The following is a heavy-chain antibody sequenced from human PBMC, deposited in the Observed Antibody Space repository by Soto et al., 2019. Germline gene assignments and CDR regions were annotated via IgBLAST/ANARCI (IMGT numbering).Heavy chain of an antibody. CDR1: GYSFTRYW. CDR2: IYPADSDT. V-gene: IGHV5-51*01. J-gene: IGHJ3*02. CDR3: ASPSRRSSGPPAFDI. D-gene: IGHD3-22*01. Sequence: PGESLKISCKGSGYSFTRYWIRWVRQMSGKGLEWMGIIYPADSDTRYSPSFQGQVTISADKSISTAYLQWSSLKASDTAMYYCASPSRRSSGPPAFDIWGQGTMVTVSS.